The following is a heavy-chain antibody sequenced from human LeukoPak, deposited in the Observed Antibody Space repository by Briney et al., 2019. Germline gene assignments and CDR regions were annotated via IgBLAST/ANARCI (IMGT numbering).Heavy chain of an antibody. Sequence: ASVKVSCKASGYTFTGYYMHWVRQAPGQGLEWMGRINPNSGGTNYAQKFQGRVTMTRDTSIGTAYMELSRLRSDDTAVYYCARHYSSGWYGGYYYGMDVWGQGTTVTVSS. CDR1: GYTFTGYY. D-gene: IGHD6-19*01. CDR2: INPNSGGT. CDR3: ARHYSSGWYGGYYYGMDV. J-gene: IGHJ6*02. V-gene: IGHV1-2*06.